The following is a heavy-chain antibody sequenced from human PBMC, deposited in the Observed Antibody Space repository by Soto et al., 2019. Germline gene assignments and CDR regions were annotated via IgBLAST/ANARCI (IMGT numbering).Heavy chain of an antibody. D-gene: IGHD6-6*01. Sequence: PGESLKISCHGSGYRFASYWIGWVRQMPGKDLEWMGIIYPGDSDTRYSPSFQGQVTISADKSLRTAYLQWTSLKASDTALYYCARTRSFTLGFYYDGMDVWGQGTTVTVSS. V-gene: IGHV5-51*01. CDR1: GYRFASYW. CDR3: ARTRSFTLGFYYDGMDV. J-gene: IGHJ6*02. CDR2: IYPGDSDT.